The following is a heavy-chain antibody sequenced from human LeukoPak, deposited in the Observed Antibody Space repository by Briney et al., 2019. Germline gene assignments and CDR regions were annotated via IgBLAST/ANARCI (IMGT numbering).Heavy chain of an antibody. V-gene: IGHV1-69*13. CDR2: IIPIFGTA. J-gene: IGHJ4*02. CDR1: GGTFSSYA. Sequence: ASVKVSCKASGGTFSSYAISWVRQAPGQGLEWMGGIIPIFGTANYAQKFQGRVTITADESTSTAYMELSSLRVENTAVYYCASWAGTAQSDSWTGPFDYWGQGTLVTVSS. CDR3: ASWAGTAQSDSWTGPFDY. D-gene: IGHD3/OR15-3a*01.